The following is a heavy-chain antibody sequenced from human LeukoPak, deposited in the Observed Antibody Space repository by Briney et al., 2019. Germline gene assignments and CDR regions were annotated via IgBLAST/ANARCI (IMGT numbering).Heavy chain of an antibody. CDR1: GFTFSSYV. J-gene: IGHJ4*02. V-gene: IGHV3-23*01. CDR3: ASGRVVWSGYYFDY. CDR2: ISGSGGST. Sequence: GGSLRLSCAASGFTFSSYVMSWVRQAPGKGLEWVSAISGSGGSTYYADSVKGRFTISRDNSKNTLYLQMNSLRAEDTAVYYCASGRVVWSGYYFDYWGQRKLGTVSS. D-gene: IGHD3-3*01.